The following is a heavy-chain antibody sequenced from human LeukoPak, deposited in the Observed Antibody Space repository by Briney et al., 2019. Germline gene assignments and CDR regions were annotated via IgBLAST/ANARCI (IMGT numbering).Heavy chain of an antibody. V-gene: IGHV1-2*02. D-gene: IGHD2-2*01. CDR3: ARDHCSANSCYEDYYNGLDV. J-gene: IGHJ6*02. CDR1: GYTFSDYY. CDR2: INPKSGGT. Sequence: GASVKVSCKASGYTFSDYYMHWVRQAPGQGLEWMGWINPKSGGTEYAQRFQGRVTMTRNTSTSTAYMELSRLRSDDTAVYYCARDHCSANSCYEDYYNGLDVWGQGTTVTVSS.